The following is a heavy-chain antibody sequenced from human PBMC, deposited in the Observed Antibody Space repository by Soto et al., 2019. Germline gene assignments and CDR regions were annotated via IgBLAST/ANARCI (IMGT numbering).Heavy chain of an antibody. CDR1: GYTLTELS. J-gene: IGHJ4*02. V-gene: IGHV1-24*01. Sequence: ASVKVSCKVSGYTLTELSMHWVRQAPGKGLEWMGGFDPEDGETIYAQKFQGRVTMTEDTSTDTAYMELSSLRSEDTAVYYCATSLGSYYFSSLDYWGQGTLVTVSS. CDR2: FDPEDGET. D-gene: IGHD1-26*01. CDR3: ATSLGSYYFSSLDY.